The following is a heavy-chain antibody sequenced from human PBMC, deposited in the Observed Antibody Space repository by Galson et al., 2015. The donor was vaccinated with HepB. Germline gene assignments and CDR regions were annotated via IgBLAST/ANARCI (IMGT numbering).Heavy chain of an antibody. V-gene: IGHV3-66*01. CDR3: ARESASGKGYYYGMDV. J-gene: IGHJ6*02. D-gene: IGHD6-25*01. CDR1: GFTVSSNY. CDR2: IYSGGST. Sequence: SLRLSCAASGFTVSSNYMSWVRQAPGKGLEWVSVIYSGGSTYYADSVKGRFTISRDNSKNTLYLQMNSLRAEDTAVYYCARESASGKGYYYGMDVWGQGTTVTVSS.